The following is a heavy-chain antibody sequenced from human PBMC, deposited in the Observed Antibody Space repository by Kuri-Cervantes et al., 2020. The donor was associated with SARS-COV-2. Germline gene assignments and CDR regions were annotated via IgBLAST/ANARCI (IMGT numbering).Heavy chain of an antibody. V-gene: IGHV4-38-2*01. Sequence: SETLSLTCAVSGYSISSGYYWGWIRQPPGKGLEWIGSIYHSGSTNYNPSLKSRVTISVDTSKNQFSLKLSSVTAADTAVYYCARGEYYYGSAAEPYYYYGMDVWGQGTTVTVSS. D-gene: IGHD3-10*01. CDR1: GYSISSGYY. CDR2: IYHSGST. J-gene: IGHJ6*02. CDR3: ARGEYYYGSAAEPYYYYGMDV.